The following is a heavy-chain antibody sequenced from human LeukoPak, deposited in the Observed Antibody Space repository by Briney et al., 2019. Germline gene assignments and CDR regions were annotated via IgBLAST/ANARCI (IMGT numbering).Heavy chain of an antibody. Sequence: GGSLRLSCAASGFTFSSYTMNWVRQAPGKGLEWVSSISGRSSYIYYVDSVKGRFTISRDNAKNSLHLQMNSLRAEDTAVYYCARDIYGGNWPNDYWGRGTLVTVSS. CDR2: ISGRSSYI. V-gene: IGHV3-21*01. CDR3: ARDIYGGNWPNDY. J-gene: IGHJ4*02. CDR1: GFTFSSYT. D-gene: IGHD4-23*01.